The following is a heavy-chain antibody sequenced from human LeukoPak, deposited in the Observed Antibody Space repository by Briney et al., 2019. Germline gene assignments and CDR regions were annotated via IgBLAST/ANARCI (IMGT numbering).Heavy chain of an antibody. CDR3: ARGSSSWYVGKANDY. Sequence: SETLSLTCAVSGGSISSNNWWGWVRQPPGKGLEWIGEINHSGSTNYNPSLKSRVTISVDTSKNQFSLKLSSVTAADTAVYYCARGSSSWYVGKANDYWGQGTLVTVSS. CDR1: GGSISSNNW. D-gene: IGHD6-13*01. V-gene: IGHV4-4*02. J-gene: IGHJ4*02. CDR2: INHSGST.